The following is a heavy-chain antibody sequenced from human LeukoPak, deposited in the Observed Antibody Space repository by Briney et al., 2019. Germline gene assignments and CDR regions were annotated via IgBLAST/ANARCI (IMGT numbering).Heavy chain of an antibody. Sequence: GGSLRLSCAASGFTFSAYAITWVRQAPGKGLEWVSAIRGNSERTYYADSVRGRFTISRDNSKDTVYLQISSLRVEDTAVYYCAREQSGTRSWYTVDYWGQGTLVAVSS. CDR3: AREQSGTRSWYTVDY. CDR1: GFTFSAYA. J-gene: IGHJ4*02. D-gene: IGHD6-13*01. V-gene: IGHV3-23*01. CDR2: IRGNSERT.